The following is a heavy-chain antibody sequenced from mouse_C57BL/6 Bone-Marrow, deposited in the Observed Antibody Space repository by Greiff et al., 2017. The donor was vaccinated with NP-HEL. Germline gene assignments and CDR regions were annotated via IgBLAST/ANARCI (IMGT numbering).Heavy chain of an antibody. V-gene: IGHV14-4*01. D-gene: IGHD1-1*01. CDR3: TTDYSSNY. Sequence: VQLQQSGAELVRPGASVKLSCTASGFNIKDDYMHWVKQRPEQGLEWIGWIDPENGDTEYASKFQGKATITADTSSNTAYLQLSSLTSEDTAVYYCTTDYSSNYWGQGTTLTVSS. CDR1: GFNIKDDY. CDR2: IDPENGDT. J-gene: IGHJ2*01.